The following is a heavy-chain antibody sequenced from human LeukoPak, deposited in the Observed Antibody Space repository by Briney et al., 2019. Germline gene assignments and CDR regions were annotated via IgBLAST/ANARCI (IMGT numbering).Heavy chain of an antibody. Sequence: GGSLRLSCAASGFTFSSYGMHRVRQAPGKGLEWVAVIWYDGSNKYYADSVKGRFTISRDNSKNTLYLQMNSLRAEDTAVYYCARERGTHGSGSYPFDYWGQGTLVTVSS. V-gene: IGHV3-33*01. CDR1: GFTFSSYG. J-gene: IGHJ4*02. CDR2: IWYDGSNK. D-gene: IGHD3-10*01. CDR3: ARERGTHGSGSYPFDY.